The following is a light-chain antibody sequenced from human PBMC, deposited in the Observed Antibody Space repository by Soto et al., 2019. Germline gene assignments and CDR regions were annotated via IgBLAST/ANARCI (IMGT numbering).Light chain of an antibody. V-gene: IGKV1D-13*01. Sequence: AIQLTQSPSSLSASVGDSVPITCRASQGISTWMAWYQQKPGKAPKLLVYDASTLQSGVASRFRGSGSGTELTIIISGLQPDDSEVYFCQQYNNWPFSFGQGTRLEI. J-gene: IGKJ5*01. CDR2: DAS. CDR3: QQYNNWPFS. CDR1: QGISTW.